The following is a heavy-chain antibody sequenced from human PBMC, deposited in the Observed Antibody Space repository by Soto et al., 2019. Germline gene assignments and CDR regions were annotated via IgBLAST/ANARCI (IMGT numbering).Heavy chain of an antibody. CDR2: LYDVDGS. D-gene: IGHD1-1*01. V-gene: IGHV3-53*01. Sequence: DVQLVESGGGLIQPGESLRLSCAAFGLTISGKKYVAWVRQAPGKGLEWVSALYDVDGSFYADSVTGRFTTSSDSSKTTVDLQMNDLRPDDTAGYYCATWHEREHAFDVWGQGTTVTIAS. J-gene: IGHJ3*01. CDR1: GLTISGKKY. CDR3: ATWHEREHAFDV.